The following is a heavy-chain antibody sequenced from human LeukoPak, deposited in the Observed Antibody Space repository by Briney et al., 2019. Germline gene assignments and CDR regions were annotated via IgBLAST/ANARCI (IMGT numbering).Heavy chain of an antibody. CDR2: ISSNGGST. CDR3: ARGPEYYYDSSGYYYDY. Sequence: GGSLRLSCAASGFTFSSYAMHWVRQVPGKGLEYVSAISSNGGSTYYANSVKGRFTISRDNSKNTLYLQMGSLRAEDMAVYYCARGPEYYYDSSGYYYDYWGQGTLVTVSS. D-gene: IGHD3-22*01. CDR1: GFTFSSYA. J-gene: IGHJ4*02. V-gene: IGHV3-64*01.